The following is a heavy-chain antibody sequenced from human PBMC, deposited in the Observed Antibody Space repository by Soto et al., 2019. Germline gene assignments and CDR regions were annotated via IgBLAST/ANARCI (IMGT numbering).Heavy chain of an antibody. CDR2: IYYSGST. V-gene: IGHV4-31*03. Sequence: QVQLQESGPGLVKPSQTLSLTCTVSGGSISSGGYYWSWIRQHPGKGLEWIGYIYYSGSTYYNPSLKSRVTISVDTSKNQFSQKLSSVTAADTAVYYCTRGRGTVTTVTTHLDYWGQGTLVTVSS. J-gene: IGHJ4*02. D-gene: IGHD4-17*01. CDR1: GGSISSGGYY. CDR3: TRGRGTVTTVTTHLDY.